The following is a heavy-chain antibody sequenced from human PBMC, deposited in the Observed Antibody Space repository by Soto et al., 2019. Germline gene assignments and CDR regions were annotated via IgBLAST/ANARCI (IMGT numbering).Heavy chain of an antibody. J-gene: IGHJ5*02. Sequence: QLQLQESGPGLVKPSETLSLTCTVSGGSISDDTYYWGWIRQPPGKGLEWIGGIYYSGTSSYNPSLKSRVTMSVDTSKKQLSLRLSSVTAADTAVYYCARLHCDSPNCVPLDPWGQGTLVIVSS. D-gene: IGHD2-2*01. CDR2: IYYSGTS. V-gene: IGHV4-39*01. CDR3: ARLHCDSPNCVPLDP. CDR1: GGSISDDTYY.